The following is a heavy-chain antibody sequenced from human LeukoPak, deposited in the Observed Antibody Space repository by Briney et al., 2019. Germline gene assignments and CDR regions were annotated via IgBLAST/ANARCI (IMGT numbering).Heavy chain of an antibody. V-gene: IGHV1-18*01. J-gene: IGHJ5*02. Sequence: ASVKVSCKASGYTFTSYGISWVRQAPGQGLEWMGWISAYNGNTNYAQKLQGRVTMTTDTSTSTAYMELRSLRSDDTAVYYCARGPPHYYDHHYFDPWGQGTLVTVSS. CDR3: ARGPPHYYDHHYFDP. CDR1: GYTFTSYG. D-gene: IGHD3-22*01. CDR2: ISAYNGNT.